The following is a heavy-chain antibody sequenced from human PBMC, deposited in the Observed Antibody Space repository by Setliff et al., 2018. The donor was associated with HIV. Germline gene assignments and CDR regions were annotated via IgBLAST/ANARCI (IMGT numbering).Heavy chain of an antibody. V-gene: IGHV1-46*01. Sequence: ASVKVSCKASGYTFTSYYMHWVRQAPGQGLEWMGIINPSGGSTSYAQKFQGRVTMTRDPSTSTVYMELSSLRAEDTAVYYCARERWLRSHYYYYMDVWGKGTTVTVSS. J-gene: IGHJ6*03. CDR1: GYTFTSYY. CDR3: ARERWLRSHYYYYMDV. D-gene: IGHD5-12*01. CDR2: INPSGGST.